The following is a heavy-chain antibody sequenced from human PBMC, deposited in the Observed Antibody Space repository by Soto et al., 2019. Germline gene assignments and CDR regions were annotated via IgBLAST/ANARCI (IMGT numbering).Heavy chain of an antibody. Sequence: QGQLEQSGAEVRKPGSSVKVSCKASGGSFSSYAISWVRQAPGQGLEWLGGIVPVLGTSHSAQKFQGRVTFSTDDSTTTAYMELSSLRSEDTAVDYCARDSPGGGYYYGMDVWGQGTTVTVSS. J-gene: IGHJ6*02. CDR2: IVPVLGTS. CDR1: GGSFSSYA. V-gene: IGHV1-69*01. CDR3: ARDSPGGGYYYGMDV. D-gene: IGHD3-16*01.